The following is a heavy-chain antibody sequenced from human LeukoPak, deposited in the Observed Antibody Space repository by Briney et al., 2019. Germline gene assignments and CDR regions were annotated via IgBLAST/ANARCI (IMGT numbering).Heavy chain of an antibody. J-gene: IGHJ4*02. CDR3: VRPEDLGTLYY. D-gene: IGHD1-14*01. CDR1: GFNIRDHY. V-gene: IGHV3-11*04. CDR2: LSGALNII. Sequence: GGSLRLSCAASGFNIRDHYMGWIRQASGKGLEWVSYLSGALNIIYYADSVKGRFTISRDIANNSLSLQMTGLRADDTAIYFCVRPEDLGTLYYWGQGILVTVSS.